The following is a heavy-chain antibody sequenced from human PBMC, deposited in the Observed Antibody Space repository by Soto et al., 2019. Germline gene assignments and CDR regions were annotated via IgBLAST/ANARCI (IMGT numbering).Heavy chain of an antibody. V-gene: IGHV3-30*03. Sequence: QAHLVESGGCVVQPGRSLRLSCAASGFTFTSYGMHWVRQAPGTRLEWVAVISYDGGIQHYADSVKGRFTISRDNSKNMVLLQMNSLRAQDTAVYYCVSDRGYGHASVPYSWGQGTLVSVSS. CDR3: VSDRGYGHASVPYS. J-gene: IGHJ4*02. CDR2: ISYDGGIQ. CDR1: GFTFTSYG. D-gene: IGHD5-18*01.